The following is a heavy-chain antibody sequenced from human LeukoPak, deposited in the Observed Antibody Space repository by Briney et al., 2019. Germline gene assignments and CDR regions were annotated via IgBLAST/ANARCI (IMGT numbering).Heavy chain of an antibody. D-gene: IGHD5-12*01. V-gene: IGHV1-8*01. Sequence: ASGIGSSKAAGHTFTIHDINWVRHATGQGLDWRGWMYPNSGNTGYAQKFQGRVTMTRNTSISTAYMELSSLRSEDTAVYYCASTNVDIVATMRYAFDIWGQGTMVTVSS. CDR1: GHTFTIHD. CDR2: MYPNSGNT. J-gene: IGHJ3*02. CDR3: ASTNVDIVATMRYAFDI.